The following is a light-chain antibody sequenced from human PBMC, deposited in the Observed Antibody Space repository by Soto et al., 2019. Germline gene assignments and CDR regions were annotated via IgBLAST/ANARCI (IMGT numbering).Light chain of an antibody. CDR1: SSVVGGYNY. V-gene: IGLV2-14*01. J-gene: IGLJ1*01. Sequence: QSVLTQPASASGSPGQSITISCTGTSSVVGGYNYVSWYQQHPGKAPKLMIYDVSNRPSGVSNRFSGSKSGNTASLTISGLQAEDEADYYCSSYTSSSTRVFGTGTKVTVL. CDR3: SSYTSSSTRV. CDR2: DVS.